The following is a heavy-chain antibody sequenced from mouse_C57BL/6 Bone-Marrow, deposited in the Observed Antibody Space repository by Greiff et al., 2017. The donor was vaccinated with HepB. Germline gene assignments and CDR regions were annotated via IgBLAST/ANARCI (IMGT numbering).Heavy chain of an antibody. V-gene: IGHV2-5*01. J-gene: IGHJ4*01. CDR1: GFSLTSYG. D-gene: IGHD2-4*01. CDR2: IWRGGST. Sequence: VKLVESGPGLVQPSQSLSITCTVSGFSLTSYGVHWVRQSPGKGLEWLGVIWRGGSTDYNAAFMSRLSITKDNSKSQVFFKMNSLQADDTAIYYCAKKSDYDGYGYAMDYWGQGTSVTVSS. CDR3: AKKSDYDGYGYAMDY.